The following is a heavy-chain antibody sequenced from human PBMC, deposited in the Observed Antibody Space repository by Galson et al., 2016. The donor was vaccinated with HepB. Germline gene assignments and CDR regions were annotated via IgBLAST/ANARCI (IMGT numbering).Heavy chain of an antibody. CDR3: ARDGFYDSSNFWGPSFDR. D-gene: IGHD3-22*01. J-gene: IGHJ5*02. Sequence: SLRLSCAASGFIFSDYAMHWVRQAPGKGLEWVAVISYDGSNKYYADFLRGRSTISRDNSKNTMSLHMNSLGADDTAVYYCARDGFYDSSNFWGPSFDRWGQGALVTVSS. CDR2: ISYDGSNK. CDR1: GFIFSDYA. V-gene: IGHV3-30*04.